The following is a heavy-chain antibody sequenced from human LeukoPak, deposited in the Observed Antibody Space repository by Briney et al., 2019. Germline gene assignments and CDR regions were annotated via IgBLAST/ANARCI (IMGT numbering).Heavy chain of an antibody. CDR3: ARGGGELLGVDY. CDR2: IYYSGST. D-gene: IGHD1-26*01. Sequence: SETLSLTCTVSGGSISSSSYYWGWIRQPPGKGLEWIGSIYYSGSTYYNPSLKSRVTISVDTSKNQFSLKLSSVTAADTAVYYCARGGGELLGVDYWGQGTLVTVSS. J-gene: IGHJ4*02. CDR1: GGSISSSSYY. V-gene: IGHV4-39*07.